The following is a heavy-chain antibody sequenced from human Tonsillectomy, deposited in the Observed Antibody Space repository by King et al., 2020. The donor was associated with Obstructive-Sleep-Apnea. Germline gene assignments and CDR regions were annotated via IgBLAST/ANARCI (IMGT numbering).Heavy chain of an antibody. D-gene: IGHD5-12*01. CDR3: AAPYSGYDSDYYYGMDV. V-gene: IGHV3-7*01. CDR1: GFTFSSYW. CDR2: IKQDGSEK. J-gene: IGHJ6*02. Sequence: QLVQSGGGLVQPGGSLRLSCAASGFTFSSYWMSWVRQAPGKGLEWVANIKQDGSEKYYVDSVKGRFTISRDNAKNSLYLQMNSLRAEDTAVYYCAAPYSGYDSDYYYGMDVWGQGTTVTVSS.